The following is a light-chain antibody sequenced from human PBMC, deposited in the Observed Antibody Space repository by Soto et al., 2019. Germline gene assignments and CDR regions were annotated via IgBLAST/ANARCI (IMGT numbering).Light chain of an antibody. CDR2: GAS. J-gene: IGKJ1*01. CDR3: QQYNNWPQWT. V-gene: IGKV3-15*01. Sequence: EIVLTQSPGTLSLSPGEGATLSCRASQSVSSNFLAWYQQKPGQAPRLLIYGASTRATGIPARFSGSGSGTEFTLTISSLQSEDFAVYYCQQYNNWPQWTFGQGTKV. CDR1: QSVSSN.